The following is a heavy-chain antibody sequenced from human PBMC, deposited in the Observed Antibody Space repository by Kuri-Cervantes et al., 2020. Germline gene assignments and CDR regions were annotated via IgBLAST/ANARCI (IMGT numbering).Heavy chain of an antibody. Sequence: ASVNVSCKASGYTFTSYDINWVRQATGQGLEWMGWMNPNSGNTGYAQKFQGRVTMTRNTSISTAYMELSSLRSEDTAVYYCATLRAQDGSSFDYWGQGTLVTVSS. CDR2: MNPNSGNT. D-gene: IGHD6-13*01. V-gene: IGHV1-8*01. CDR1: GYTFTSYD. CDR3: ATLRAQDGSSFDY. J-gene: IGHJ4*02.